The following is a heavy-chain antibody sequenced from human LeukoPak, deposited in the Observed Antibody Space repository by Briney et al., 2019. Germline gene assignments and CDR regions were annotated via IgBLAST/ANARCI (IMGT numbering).Heavy chain of an antibody. CDR2: ISSSGSTI. Sequence: GGSLRLSCAASGFTFSSYEMNWVRQAPGKGLEWVSYISSSGSTIYYADSVKGRFTISRDNAKNSLYLQMNSLRAEDTAVYYCARAEYSSSWYGVNWSDPWGQGTLVTVSS. CDR1: GFTFSSYE. J-gene: IGHJ5*02. D-gene: IGHD6-13*01. V-gene: IGHV3-48*03. CDR3: ARAEYSSSWYGVNWSDP.